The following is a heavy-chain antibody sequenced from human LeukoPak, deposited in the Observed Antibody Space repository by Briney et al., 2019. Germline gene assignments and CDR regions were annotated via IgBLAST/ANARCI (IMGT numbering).Heavy chain of an antibody. CDR3: AKVNTGSYTWFDP. J-gene: IGHJ5*02. V-gene: IGHV3-30*02. CDR1: GFTFSTHG. D-gene: IGHD1-26*01. CDR2: TRYDGVNK. Sequence: GGSLRLSCVASGFTFSTHGMQWVRQAPGKGLEWVTFTRYDGVNKYYSDSVKGRFTISRDNAKNTLYLQMNSLRAEDTAVYYCAKVNTGSYTWFDPWGQGTLVTVSS.